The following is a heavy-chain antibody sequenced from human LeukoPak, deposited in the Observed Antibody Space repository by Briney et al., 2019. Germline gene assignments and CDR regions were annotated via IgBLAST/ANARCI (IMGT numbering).Heavy chain of an antibody. Sequence: GGSLRLSCAASGFTVSSDYMSWVRQAPGKGLEWVSVIYSGGSTYYADSVKGRFTISRDNSKNTLYLQMNSLRAEDTAVYYCARGGTTVVTPLVSWGQGTLVTVSS. J-gene: IGHJ4*02. D-gene: IGHD4-23*01. V-gene: IGHV3-53*01. CDR2: IYSGGST. CDR1: GFTVSSDY. CDR3: ARGGTTVVTPLVS.